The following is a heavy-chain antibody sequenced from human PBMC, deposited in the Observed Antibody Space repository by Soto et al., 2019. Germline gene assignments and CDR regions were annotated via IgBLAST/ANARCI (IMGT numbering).Heavy chain of an antibody. CDR1: GYTFTSYF. CDR3: ARQYCSGGSCYTLDY. Sequence: QVQLVQSEAEVKKPGASVKVSCKASGYTFTSYFMHWVRQAPGQGLEWMGIINPSGGSTSYAQKFQGRVTMTKDTSTSTVYMELSSLRSEDTAVYYCARQYCSGGSCYTLDYWGQGTLVTVSS. D-gene: IGHD2-15*01. CDR2: INPSGGST. V-gene: IGHV1-46*01. J-gene: IGHJ4*02.